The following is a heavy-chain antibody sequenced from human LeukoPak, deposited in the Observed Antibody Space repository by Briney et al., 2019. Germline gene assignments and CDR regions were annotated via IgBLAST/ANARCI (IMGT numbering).Heavy chain of an antibody. V-gene: IGHV3-7*03. CDR3: ARVKXXTAVDDY. Sequence: RLSCXASXFTFXXXXXXWVXXXXGXXXXWVANIKQDGSAKFYVDSVKGRFTISRDNAKNSLYLQMNRLRAEDTAVYYCARVKXXTAVDDYWGQGTLXXVSS. CDR1: XFTFXXXX. CDR2: IKQDGSAK. J-gene: IGHJ4*02. D-gene: IGHD5-12*01.